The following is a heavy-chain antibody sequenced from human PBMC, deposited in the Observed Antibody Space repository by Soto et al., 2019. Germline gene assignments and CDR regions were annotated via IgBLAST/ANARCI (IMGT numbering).Heavy chain of an antibody. Sequence: QVQLVQSGAEVKKPGSSVKVSCKASGGTFNRYAISWLRQAPGQGPEWMGGITPMFGIGNYAQKFQGRVTITADDSTTTVHMELRRLTCEDTAVYYCAQTLGSAVAGPGRFDLWGRGTRVIVSS. CDR1: GGTFNRYA. V-gene: IGHV1-69*12. J-gene: IGHJ2*01. CDR2: ITPMFGIG. CDR3: AQTLGSAVAGPGRFDL. D-gene: IGHD6-19*01.